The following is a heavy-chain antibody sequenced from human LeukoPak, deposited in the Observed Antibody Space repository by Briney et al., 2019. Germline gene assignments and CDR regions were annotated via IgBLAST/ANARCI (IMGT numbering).Heavy chain of an antibody. V-gene: IGHV4-4*09. Sequence: SETLSLTCTVSVCSISSYYWSWIPQPPGKGRKGIGYIQTSVSTNYNPSLKSRVTISVATSKNQFSLKLSSVTAADTAVYYCARRRTLGVSGGCCWFDPWGQGTLVTVSS. CDR3: ARRRTLGVSGGCCWFDP. CDR2: IQTSVST. D-gene: IGHD3-16*01. CDR1: VCSISSYY. J-gene: IGHJ5*02.